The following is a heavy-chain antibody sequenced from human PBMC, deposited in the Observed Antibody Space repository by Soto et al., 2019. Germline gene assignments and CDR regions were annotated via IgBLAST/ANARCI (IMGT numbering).Heavy chain of an antibody. CDR3: AREGSSRSYYYDY. J-gene: IGHJ4*02. V-gene: IGHV3-48*01. D-gene: IGHD6-13*01. CDR2: IRSSGNTI. Sequence: GGSLRLSCAASGFTFSDYSMNWVRQAPVKGLEWVSYIRSSGNTIYYADSVRGRFTISRDSAENSLYLQMNSLRVEDTAVYYCAREGSSRSYYYDYWGQGTLVTVSS. CDR1: GFTFSDYS.